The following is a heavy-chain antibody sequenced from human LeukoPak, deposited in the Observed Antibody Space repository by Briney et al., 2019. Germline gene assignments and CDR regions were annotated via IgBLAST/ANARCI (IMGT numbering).Heavy chain of an antibody. V-gene: IGHV3-30*03. CDR3: ATEGTQPY. CDR1: GLTFSSYG. CDR2: ISYDGTIR. J-gene: IGHJ4*02. Sequence: PGRSLRLSCAASGLTFSSYGMHWVRQAPGKGLEWVAVISYDGTIRNYADSVKGRFTISRDNSKNTLYLQMNSLRAEDTAVYYCATEGTQPYWGQGTLVTVSS. D-gene: IGHD5-18*01.